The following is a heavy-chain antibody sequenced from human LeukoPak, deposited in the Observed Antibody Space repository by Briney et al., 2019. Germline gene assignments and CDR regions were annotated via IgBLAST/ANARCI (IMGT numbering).Heavy chain of an antibody. Sequence: SETLSLTCTVSGGSISSSSYYWGWIRQPPGKGLEWIGSIYYSGSTYYNPSLKNRVTISVDTSKNQFSLKLSSLTATDTAVYYCARLGHSVTYYVDHYYFDYWGQGTLVTVSS. V-gene: IGHV4-39*01. D-gene: IGHD1-26*01. CDR3: ARLGHSVTYYVDHYYFDY. CDR2: IYYSGST. J-gene: IGHJ4*02. CDR1: GGSISSSSYY.